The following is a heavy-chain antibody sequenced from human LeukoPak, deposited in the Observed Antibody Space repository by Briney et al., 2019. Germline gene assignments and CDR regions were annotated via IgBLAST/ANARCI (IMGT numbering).Heavy chain of an antibody. V-gene: IGHV3-23*01. J-gene: IGHJ4*02. CDR3: ARTLKWTTVGFDY. Sequence: GGSLRLSCAASGFTFSSYDMNWVRQAPGKGLEWVSVINDSGGSTFYADSVKGRFTISRDNSKNTLYLQMSGLRAEDTAVYYCARTLKWTTVGFDYWGQGTLVTVSS. CDR2: INDSGGST. D-gene: IGHD4-11*01. CDR1: GFTFSSYD.